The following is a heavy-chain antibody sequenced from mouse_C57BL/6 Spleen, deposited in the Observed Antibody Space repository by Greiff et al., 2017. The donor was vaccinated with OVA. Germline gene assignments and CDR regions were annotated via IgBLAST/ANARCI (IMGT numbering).Heavy chain of an antibody. CDR2: ISSGGSYT. CDR1: GFTFSSYG. Sequence: EVKVVESGGDLVKPGGSLKLSCAASGFTFSSYGMSWVRQTPDKRLEWVATISSGGSYTYYPDSVKGRFTISRDNAKNTLYLQMSSLKSEDTAMYYCASRWDEGGNYAMDYWGQGTSVTVSS. CDR3: ASRWDEGGNYAMDY. J-gene: IGHJ4*01. D-gene: IGHD4-1*01. V-gene: IGHV5-6*02.